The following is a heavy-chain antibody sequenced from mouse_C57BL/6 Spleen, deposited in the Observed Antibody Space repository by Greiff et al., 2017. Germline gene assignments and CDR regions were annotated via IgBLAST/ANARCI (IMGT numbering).Heavy chain of an antibody. CDR2: IRSGSSTI. CDR1: GFTFSDYG. Sequence: EVQGVESGGGLVKPGGSLKLSCAASGFTFSDYGMHWVRQAPEKGLEWVAYIRSGSSTIYYADTVKGRFTISRENAKNTLCLQMTSLRSEDTAMYYCARPGVYPFAYWGQGTLVTVSA. V-gene: IGHV5-17*01. D-gene: IGHD2-1*01. CDR3: ARPGVYPFAY. J-gene: IGHJ3*01.